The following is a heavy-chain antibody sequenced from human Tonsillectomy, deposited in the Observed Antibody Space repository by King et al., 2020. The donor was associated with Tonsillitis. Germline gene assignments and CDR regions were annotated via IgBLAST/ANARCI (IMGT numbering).Heavy chain of an antibody. CDR3: ARGGWPQLQAPFVDY. V-gene: IGHV5-51*01. CDR2: IFPADSDT. CDR1: GYSFTSYW. D-gene: IGHD5-24*01. Sequence: QLVQSGAEVKEPGESLKISCKGSGYSFTSYWIGWVRQMPGKGLEWMGIIFPADSDTRFSPSFQGQVTISVDKSRSTAYLQWSSLKASDTAIYYCARGGWPQLQAPFVDYWGQGPLAPVSS. J-gene: IGHJ4*02.